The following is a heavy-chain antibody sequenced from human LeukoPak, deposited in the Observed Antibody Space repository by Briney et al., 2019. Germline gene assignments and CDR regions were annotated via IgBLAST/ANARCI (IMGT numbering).Heavy chain of an antibody. D-gene: IGHD3-22*01. CDR1: GGSISSYY. J-gene: IGHJ4*02. V-gene: IGHV4-59*08. CDR3: ARHFSAQAYYYDSSGYYFDY. Sequence: SETQSLTCTVSGGSISSYYWSWIRQPPGKGLEWIGYIYYSGSTNYNPSLKSRVTISVGTSKNQFSLKLSSVTAADTAVYYCARHFSAQAYYYDSSGYYFDYWGQGTLVTVSS. CDR2: IYYSGST.